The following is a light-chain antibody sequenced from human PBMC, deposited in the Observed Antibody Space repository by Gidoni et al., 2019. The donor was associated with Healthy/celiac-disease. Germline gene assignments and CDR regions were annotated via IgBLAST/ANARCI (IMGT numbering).Light chain of an antibody. V-gene: IGLV1-44*01. CDR2: LTY. J-gene: IGLJ2*01. Sequence: QSVLTQPPSASGTPGQRVTISCSGSSSTIGSHTVNWYQQLPGPAPQLLISLTYQRPSGVPDRFSGSQSGTSASLAISGLPSEDEADYYCAAWDDSLNAVVFGGGTKLTVL. CDR3: AAWDDSLNAVV. CDR1: SSTIGSHT.